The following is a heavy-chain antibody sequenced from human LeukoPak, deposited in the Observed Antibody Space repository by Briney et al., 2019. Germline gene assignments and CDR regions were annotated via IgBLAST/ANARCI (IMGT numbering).Heavy chain of an antibody. J-gene: IGHJ4*02. CDR1: GYTFTGYY. D-gene: IGHD2-2*01. CDR2: INPNSGGT. V-gene: IGHV1-2*06. CDR3: ARSMVVVVPAAKGPLGS. Sequence: ASVKVSCKASGYTFTGYYMHWVRQAPGQGLEWMGRINPNSGGTNYAQKFQGRVTMTRDTSISTAYMELSRLRSDDTAVYYCARSMVVVVPAAKGPLGSWGQGTLVTVSS.